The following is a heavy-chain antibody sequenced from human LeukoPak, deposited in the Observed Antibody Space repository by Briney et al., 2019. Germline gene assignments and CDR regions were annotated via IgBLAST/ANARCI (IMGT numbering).Heavy chain of an antibody. CDR3: AAGFEHFDY. CDR2: ISGSGGSA. J-gene: IGHJ4*02. Sequence: GALRVACAASGFRLSSYAMSWVRQAQGKGLEWVSAISGSGGSAYYADSVKGRFTISRDNSKNTLYLQMNSLRAEDTAVYYCAAGFEHFDYWGQGTLVTVSS. V-gene: IGHV3-23*01. CDR1: GFRLSSYA.